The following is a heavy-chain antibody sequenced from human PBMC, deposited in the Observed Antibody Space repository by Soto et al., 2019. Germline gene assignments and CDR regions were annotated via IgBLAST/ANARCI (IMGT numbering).Heavy chain of an antibody. CDR2: SNHRGSN. CDR3: ARGGSSDWQVALDM. Sequence: SETLSLTCVVSGGSFDTYYWNWIRQSPGKGLEWIGESNHRGSNNYSPSLKSRVTISLDTSKNQFSLKLTSVTAADTAVYYCARGGSSDWQVALDMWGQGTMVTASS. J-gene: IGHJ3*02. D-gene: IGHD6-19*01. V-gene: IGHV4-34*01. CDR1: GGSFDTYY.